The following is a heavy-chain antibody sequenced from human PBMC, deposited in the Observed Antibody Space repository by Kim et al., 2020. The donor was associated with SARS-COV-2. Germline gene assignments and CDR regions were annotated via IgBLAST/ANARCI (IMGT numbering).Heavy chain of an antibody. CDR1: GFTFSSYG. Sequence: GGSLRLSCAASGFTFSSYGMHWVRQAPGKGLEWVAVIWYDGSNKYYADSVKGRFTISRDNSKNTLYLQMNSLRAEDTAVYYCARDHVLAVAGELDYWGQGTLVTVSS. J-gene: IGHJ4*02. CDR3: ARDHVLAVAGELDY. V-gene: IGHV3-33*01. CDR2: IWYDGSNK. D-gene: IGHD6-19*01.